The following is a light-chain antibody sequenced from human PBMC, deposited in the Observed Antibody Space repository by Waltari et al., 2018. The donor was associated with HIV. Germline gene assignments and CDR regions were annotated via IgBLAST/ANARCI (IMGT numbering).Light chain of an antibody. CDR1: SSDVGGYNY. Sequence: QSALTQPPSASGSPGQSVTISCTGNSSDVGGYNYVSWYQQHPGKAPKLMIYEVTKWPSGVPDRFSGSKSGNTASLTVSGLQAEDEADYYCSSYAGSNNLLFGGGTKLTVL. CDR2: EVT. V-gene: IGLV2-8*01. CDR3: SSYAGSNNLL. J-gene: IGLJ2*01.